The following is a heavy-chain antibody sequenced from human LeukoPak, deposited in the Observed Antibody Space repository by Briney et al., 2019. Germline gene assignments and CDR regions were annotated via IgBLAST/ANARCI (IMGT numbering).Heavy chain of an antibody. Sequence: SETLSLTCTVSGGSISNFYCNWIRQTAEKGLEYIGRIYTTGSTNYNPSLRSRVTMSVDTSKNQFYLKLTSVTAADTAVYYCARGAGLKYYFDSWGQGTLVTVSS. CDR1: GGSISNFY. D-gene: IGHD3-16*01. J-gene: IGHJ4*02. CDR2: IYTTGST. V-gene: IGHV4-4*07. CDR3: ARGAGLKYYFDS.